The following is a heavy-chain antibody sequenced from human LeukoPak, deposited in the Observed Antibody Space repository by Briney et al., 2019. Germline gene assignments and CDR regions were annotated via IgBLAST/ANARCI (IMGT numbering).Heavy chain of an antibody. D-gene: IGHD5-12*01. CDR2: ISSSGGST. CDR1: GFTFSSYA. J-gene: IGHJ6*03. V-gene: IGHV3-23*01. CDR3: ARRGSHSGYVSVYYYYMDV. Sequence: GGSLRLSCAASGFTFSSYAMSWVRQAPGKGLEWVSAISSSGGSTYYADSVKGRFTISRDNAKNSLYLQMNSLRAEDTALYYCARRGSHSGYVSVYYYYMDVWGKGTTVTVSS.